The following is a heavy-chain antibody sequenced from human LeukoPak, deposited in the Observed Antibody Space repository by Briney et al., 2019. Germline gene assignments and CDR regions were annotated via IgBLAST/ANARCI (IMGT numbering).Heavy chain of an antibody. J-gene: IGHJ3*02. Sequence: KPGGSLRLSCAASGFTFSTYNRNWVRQAPGKGLEWVSSISSSSNYIYHTDSVKGRFTISRDNAKNTLYLQMNSLRVEDTDVYYCARDVGASAPDAFDIWGQGTMVTVSS. CDR3: ARDVGASAPDAFDI. V-gene: IGHV3-21*01. CDR1: GFTFSTYN. D-gene: IGHD1-26*01. CDR2: ISSSSNYI.